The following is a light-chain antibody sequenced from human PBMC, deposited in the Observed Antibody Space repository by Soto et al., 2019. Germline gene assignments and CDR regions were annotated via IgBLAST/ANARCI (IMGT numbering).Light chain of an antibody. J-gene: IGLJ3*02. CDR3: AAWDDSLSGV. CDR2: RNN. Sequence: QAVVTQPPSASGTPGQRVTISCSGSSSNIGSNYVYWYQQLPGTAPKLLIYRNNQRPSGVPDRFSGSKSGTSASLAISGVRSEDEADYYCAAWDDSLSGVFGGGTKLTVL. V-gene: IGLV1-47*01. CDR1: SSNIGSNY.